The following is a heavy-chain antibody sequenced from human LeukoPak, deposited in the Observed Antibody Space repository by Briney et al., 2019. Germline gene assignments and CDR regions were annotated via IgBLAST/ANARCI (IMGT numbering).Heavy chain of an antibody. Sequence: PSETLSLTCTVSGGSISSYYWSWIRQPPGKGLEWIGYIYYSGSTNYDPSLKSRVTISVDTSKNQFSLKLSSVTAADTAVYYCARGGLQTMGENWFDPWGQGTLVTVSS. J-gene: IGHJ5*02. CDR1: GGSISSYY. CDR2: IYYSGST. D-gene: IGHD1-26*01. CDR3: ARGGLQTMGENWFDP. V-gene: IGHV4-59*01.